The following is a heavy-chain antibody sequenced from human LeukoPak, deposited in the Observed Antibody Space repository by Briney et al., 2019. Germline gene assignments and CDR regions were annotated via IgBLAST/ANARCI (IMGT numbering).Heavy chain of an antibody. V-gene: IGHV3-23*01. Sequence: GGSLRLSCAASGFTFSTYAMSWVRQAPGKGLEWVSAISGSGGSTYYADSVKGRFTISRDNSKNTLYLQMNSLRAEDTAVYYCAKDLKWEPDAFDIWGQGTMVTVSS. CDR2: ISGSGGST. J-gene: IGHJ3*02. CDR1: GFTFSTYA. D-gene: IGHD1-26*01. CDR3: AKDLKWEPDAFDI.